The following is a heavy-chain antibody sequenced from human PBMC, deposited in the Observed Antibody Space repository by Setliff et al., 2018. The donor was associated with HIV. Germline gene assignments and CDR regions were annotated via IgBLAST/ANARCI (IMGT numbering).Heavy chain of an antibody. J-gene: IGHJ6*03. CDR3: ARSSLAAAGLGYMDV. V-gene: IGHV1-46*01. CDR2: INPSGDST. Sequence: ASVKVSCKTFGYRFTDFYVNWVRQAPGQGLEWMGIINPSGDSTNYAQKFQGRVTLTRDTSTSTVYMELSSLRSEDTAVYYCARSSLAAAGLGYMDVWGKGTTVTVSS. CDR1: GYRFTDFY. D-gene: IGHD6-13*01.